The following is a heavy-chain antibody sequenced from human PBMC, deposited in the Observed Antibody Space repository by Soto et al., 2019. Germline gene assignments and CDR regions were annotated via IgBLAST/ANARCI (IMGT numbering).Heavy chain of an antibody. Sequence: SETLSLTCTVSGGSISSGDYYWSWIRQPPGKGLEWIGYIYYSGSTYYNPSLKSRVTISVDTSKNQFSLKLSSVTAADTAVYYCARDRGRGWFDPWGQGTLVTVSS. CDR3: ARDRGRGWFDP. V-gene: IGHV4-30-4*01. CDR1: GGSISSGDYY. J-gene: IGHJ5*02. CDR2: IYYSGST.